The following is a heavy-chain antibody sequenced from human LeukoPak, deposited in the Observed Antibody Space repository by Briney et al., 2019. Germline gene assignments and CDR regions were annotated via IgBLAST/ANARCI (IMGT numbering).Heavy chain of an antibody. Sequence: VGSLRLSCAASRVTFYDYAMRWGREALGKGVGWGSLIGGVGGGAYYADSVKGRFTISRDNSKNSLYLHMNSLRTEDTALYYCAKDIGDVPYNWFDPWGQGTLVTVSS. CDR2: IGGVGGGA. CDR3: AKDIGDVPYNWFDP. CDR1: RVTFYDYA. D-gene: IGHD2-2*01. V-gene: IGHV3-43*02. J-gene: IGHJ5*02.